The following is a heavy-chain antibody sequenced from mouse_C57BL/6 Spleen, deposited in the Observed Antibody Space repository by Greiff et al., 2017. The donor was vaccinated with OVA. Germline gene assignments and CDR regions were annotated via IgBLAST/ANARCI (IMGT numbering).Heavy chain of an antibody. Sequence: VQLQQSGAELVKPGASVKLSCKASGYTFTSYWMHWVKQRPGQGLEWIGMIHPNSGSTNYNEKFKSKATLTVDKSSSTAYMQLSSLTSEDSAVYYCARDYGSSDESAWFAYWGQGTLVTVSA. CDR3: ARDYGSSDESAWFAY. D-gene: IGHD1-1*01. V-gene: IGHV1-64*01. CDR2: IHPNSGST. J-gene: IGHJ3*01. CDR1: GYTFTSYW.